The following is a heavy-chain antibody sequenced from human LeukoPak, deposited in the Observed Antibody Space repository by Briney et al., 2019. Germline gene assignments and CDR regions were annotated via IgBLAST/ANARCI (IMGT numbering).Heavy chain of an antibody. J-gene: IGHJ4*02. CDR3: ARPGASGDYIDY. D-gene: IGHD3-10*01. Sequence: SETPSLTCTVSGGSISSSSYYWGWIRQPPGKGLEWIGSIYYSGSTYYNPSLKSRVTISVDTSKNQFSLKLSSVTAADTAVYYCARPGASGDYIDYWGQGTLVTVSS. V-gene: IGHV4-39*01. CDR2: IYYSGST. CDR1: GGSISSSSYY.